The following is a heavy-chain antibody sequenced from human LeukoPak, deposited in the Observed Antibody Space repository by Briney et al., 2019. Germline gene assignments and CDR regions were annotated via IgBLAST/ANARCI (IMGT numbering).Heavy chain of an antibody. V-gene: IGHV1-8*01. D-gene: IGHD6-19*01. J-gene: IGHJ4*02. CDR2: MNPNNGNA. Sequence: ASVKVSCKASRYTFTNYDINWIRQATGQGPEWMGWMNPNNGNAGYAQKFQGRVTMTRDTSINTAYMELSSLTSDDTAVYYCARALSGCILCFDYWGQGTLVTVSS. CDR3: ARALSGCILCFDY. CDR1: RYTFTNYD.